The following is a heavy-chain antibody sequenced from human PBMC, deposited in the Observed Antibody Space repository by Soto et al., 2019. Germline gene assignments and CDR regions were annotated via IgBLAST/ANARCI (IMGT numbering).Heavy chain of an antibody. J-gene: IGHJ4*02. CDR3: AREGEAYCGGDCPLFDY. Sequence: QVQLQESGPGLVKPSQTLSLTCTVSGGSISSGGYYWSWIRQHPGKGLEWIGYIYYSGSPYYNPSLKSRVTISVDTSKNQFSLKLSSVTAADTAVYYCAREGEAYCGGDCPLFDYWGQGTLVTVSS. V-gene: IGHV4-31*03. D-gene: IGHD2-21*02. CDR1: GGSISSGGYY. CDR2: IYYSGSP.